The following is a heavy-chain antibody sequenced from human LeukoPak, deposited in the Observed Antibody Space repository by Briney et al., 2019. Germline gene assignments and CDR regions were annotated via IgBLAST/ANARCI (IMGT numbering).Heavy chain of an antibody. CDR3: ARESRAIVAFDY. Sequence: GGSLRLSCVASGYTLSSYEMNWVRQAPGKGLEWVSYISSGGSTIHYADSVKGRFTISRDSAKNSLYLQMNSLRAEDTAVYYCARESRAIVAFDYWGQGTLVTVSS. CDR1: GYTLSSYE. V-gene: IGHV3-48*03. CDR2: ISSGGSTI. J-gene: IGHJ4*02. D-gene: IGHD2-15*01.